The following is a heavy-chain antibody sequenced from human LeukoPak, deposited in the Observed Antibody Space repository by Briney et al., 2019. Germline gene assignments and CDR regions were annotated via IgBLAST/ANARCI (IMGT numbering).Heavy chain of an antibody. D-gene: IGHD3-22*01. CDR2: INHGGST. CDR3: AGTYYYDSSGYYHYSL. CDR1: GGSLSAYY. Sequence: SETLSLTCAVYGGSLSAYYWTWIRQPPGKGLEWIGEINHGGSTNFNPSLKSRVTISIDTSKNQFSLKLSSVTAADTAVYYCAGTYYYDSSGYYHYSLWGQGTLVTASS. V-gene: IGHV4-34*01. J-gene: IGHJ4*02.